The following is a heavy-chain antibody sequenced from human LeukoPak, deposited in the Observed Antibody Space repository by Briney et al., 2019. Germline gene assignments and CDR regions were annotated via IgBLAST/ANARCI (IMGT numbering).Heavy chain of an antibody. D-gene: IGHD2/OR15-2a*01. CDR2: IKQDGSEK. J-gene: IGHJ4*02. CDR3: ARCPFYGLSPFDY. CDR1: GFTFSSYW. Sequence: GGFLRLSCAASGFTFSSYWMSWVRQAPGKGLEWVANIKQDGSEKYYVDSVKGRFTISRDNAKNSLYLQMNSLRAEDTAVYYCARCPFYGLSPFDYWGQGTLVTVSS. V-gene: IGHV3-7*01.